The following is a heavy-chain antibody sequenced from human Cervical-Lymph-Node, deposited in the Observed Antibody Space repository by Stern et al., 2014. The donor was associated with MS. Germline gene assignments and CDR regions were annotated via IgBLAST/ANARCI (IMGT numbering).Heavy chain of an antibody. D-gene: IGHD2-15*01. CDR2: IIPIYGIE. CDR1: GGTFSNYA. Sequence: QVQLVQSGAEVKKPGSSVKVSCKASGGTFSNYAISWVRQAPGQGLEWMGGIIPIYGIEKYAQKFQDRVTITADESTSTAYMELSSVRSEDTAVYYCARSKGYCSGSSCYRSFDPWGQGTLVTVSS. CDR3: ARSKGYCSGSSCYRSFDP. V-gene: IGHV1-69*01. J-gene: IGHJ5*02.